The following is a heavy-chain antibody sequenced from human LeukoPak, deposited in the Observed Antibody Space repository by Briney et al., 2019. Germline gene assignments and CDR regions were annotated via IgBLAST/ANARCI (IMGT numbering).Heavy chain of an antibody. D-gene: IGHD2-2*02. CDR1: GGSVSSGSYY. CDR3: ARRCTSCYTY. V-gene: IGHV4-39*01. Sequence: KASETLSLTCTVSGGSVSSGSYYWGWIRQPPGKGLEWIGSIYYTGSTYYNPSLKSRVTISVDTSKNQFSLKLSSVTAADTAVYYCARRCTSCYTYWGQGTLVTVSS. J-gene: IGHJ4*02. CDR2: IYYTGST.